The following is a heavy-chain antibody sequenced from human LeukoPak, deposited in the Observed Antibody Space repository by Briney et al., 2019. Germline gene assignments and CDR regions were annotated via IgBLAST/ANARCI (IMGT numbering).Heavy chain of an antibody. V-gene: IGHV3-64*01. J-gene: IGHJ4*02. CDR2: ISSNGGTT. CDR1: GFTFSSYA. D-gene: IGHD5-12*01. Sequence: GGSLRLSCAASGFTFSSYAMHWVRQAPGKGPEYVSAISSNGGTTYYANSVKGRFTISRDNSKNTLYLQMNSLRAEDTAVYYCARGPSGYHNTGGQGTLVTVSS. CDR3: ARGPSGYHNT.